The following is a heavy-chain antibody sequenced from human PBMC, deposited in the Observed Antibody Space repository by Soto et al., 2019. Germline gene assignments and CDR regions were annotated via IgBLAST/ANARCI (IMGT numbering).Heavy chain of an antibody. V-gene: IGHV3-53*01. CDR1: GFIVSNNY. J-gene: IGHJ6*02. D-gene: IGHD3-9*01. CDR2: IYSGGKT. Sequence: PGGSLRLSCVASGFIVSNNYMSWVRQAPGKGLEWVSVIYSGGKTYYADSVKGRFTISRDNSKNTLYLQMNSLRAEDTAMYHCALIDYDVLRKTGMDLWGQGTTVTVSS. CDR3: ALIDYDVLRKTGMDL.